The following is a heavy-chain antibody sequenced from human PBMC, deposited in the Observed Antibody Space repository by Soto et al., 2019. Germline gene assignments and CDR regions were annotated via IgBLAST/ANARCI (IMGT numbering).Heavy chain of an antibody. CDR1: GGSFSGYY. CDR2: INHSGST. D-gene: IGHD3-10*01. Sequence: QVQLQQWGAGLLKPSETLSLTCAIYGGSFSGYYWSWLRQPPGKGLEWIGEINHSGSTNYNPSLXSXAXIXXDTSKHQFSLKLSSVAAADTAVYYCARGYGRTFDYWGQGTLVTVSS. V-gene: IGHV4-34*01. CDR3: ARGYGRTFDY. J-gene: IGHJ4*02.